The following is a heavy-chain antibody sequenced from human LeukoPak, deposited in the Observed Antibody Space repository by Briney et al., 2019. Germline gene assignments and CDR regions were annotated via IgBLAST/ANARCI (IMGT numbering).Heavy chain of an antibody. Sequence: GGSLRLSCAASGFTFSDYAMSWVRQAPGKGLEWVANIKRDGSEKYYVDSVKGRFTISRDNAKNSLYLQMNSLRAEDTAVYYCARADLPRGPRLYNWGQGTLVTVSS. D-gene: IGHD2-2*02. CDR2: IKRDGSEK. CDR1: GFTFSDYA. J-gene: IGHJ4*02. V-gene: IGHV3-7*01. CDR3: ARADLPRGPRLYN.